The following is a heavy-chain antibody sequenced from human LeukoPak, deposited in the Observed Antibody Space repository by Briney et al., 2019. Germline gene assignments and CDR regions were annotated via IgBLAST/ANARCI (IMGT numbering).Heavy chain of an antibody. CDR3: ASRYCSGGSCHSFSSSPFDP. CDR1: GGTFSSYA. V-gene: IGHV1-69*04. D-gene: IGHD2-15*01. CDR2: IIPILGIA. Sequence: SVKVSCKASGGTFSSYAISWVRQAPGQGLEWMGRIIPILGIANYAQKFQGRVTITADKSTSTAYMELSSLRSEDTAVYYCASRYCSGGSCHSFSSSPFDPWGQGTLVTVSS. J-gene: IGHJ5*02.